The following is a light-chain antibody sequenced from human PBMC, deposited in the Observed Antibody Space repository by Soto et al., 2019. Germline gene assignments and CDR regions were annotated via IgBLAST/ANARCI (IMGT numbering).Light chain of an antibody. CDR3: QQSYSNVALT. CDR1: QYIISY. V-gene: IGKV1-39*01. J-gene: IGKJ4*01. CDR2: AAS. Sequence: DIQMTQSPSSLSASVGDRVTITCRASQYIISYLNWYQQKPGKAPKVLIYAASTLQSGVPSRFSGGGSGTDFTLTISNLQPEDFATYYCQQSYSNVALTFGGGTKVDI.